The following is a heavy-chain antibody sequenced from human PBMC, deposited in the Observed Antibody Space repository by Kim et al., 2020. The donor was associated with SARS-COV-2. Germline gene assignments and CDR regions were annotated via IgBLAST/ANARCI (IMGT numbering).Heavy chain of an antibody. CDR2: ISNDGSNK. CDR3: VKVSGQSIAVAVPFDY. Sequence: GGSLRLSCAASGFTFSSYGMHWVRQAPGKGLEWVAVISNDGSNKKYADSVKGRFTISRDNSKNTLYLQMNSLRAEDTAVYYCVKVSGQSIAVAVPFDYWGQGTLVTVSS. CDR1: GFTFSSYG. D-gene: IGHD6-19*01. V-gene: IGHV3-30*18. J-gene: IGHJ4*02.